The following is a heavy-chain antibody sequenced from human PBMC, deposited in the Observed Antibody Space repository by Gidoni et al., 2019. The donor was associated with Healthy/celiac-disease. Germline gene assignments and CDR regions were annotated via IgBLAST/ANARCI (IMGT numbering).Heavy chain of an antibody. CDR2: IIPIFGTA. D-gene: IGHD2-21*02. J-gene: IGHJ3*02. Sequence: QVQLVQSGAEVKKPGSSVKVSCKAPGGTLSSYAISWVRQAPGQGLEWMGGIIPIFGTANYAQKFQGRVTITADKSTSTAYMELSSLRSEDTAVYYCARGLRWVTTIWDAFDIWGQGTMVTVSS. CDR3: ARGLRWVTTIWDAFDI. CDR1: GGTLSSYA. V-gene: IGHV1-69*06.